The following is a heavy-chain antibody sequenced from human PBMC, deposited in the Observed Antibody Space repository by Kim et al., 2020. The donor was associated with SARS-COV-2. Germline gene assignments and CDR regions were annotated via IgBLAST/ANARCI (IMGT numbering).Heavy chain of an antibody. CDR3: ARDDSPLILRFLEWSGSRGWFDP. CDR2: ISSSGSTI. V-gene: IGHV3-11*01. D-gene: IGHD3-3*01. CDR1: GFTFSDYY. Sequence: GGSLRLSCAASGFTFSDYYMSWIRQAPGKGLEWVSYISSSGSTIYYADSVKGRFTISRDNAKNSLYLQMNSLRAEDTAVYYCARDDSPLILRFLEWSGSRGWFDPWGQGTLVTVSS. J-gene: IGHJ5*02.